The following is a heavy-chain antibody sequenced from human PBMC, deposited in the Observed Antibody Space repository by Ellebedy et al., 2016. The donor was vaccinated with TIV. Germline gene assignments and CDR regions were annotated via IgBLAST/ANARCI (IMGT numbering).Heavy chain of an antibody. CDR2: ISSSGSTI. J-gene: IGHJ4*02. V-gene: IGHV3-11*01. CDR3: AGELWFGEGALLDY. D-gene: IGHD3-10*01. CDR1: GFTFSDYY. Sequence: GGSLRLXCAASGFTFSDYYMSWIRQAPGKGLEWVSYISSSGSTIYYADSVKGRFTISRDNAKNSLYLQMNSLRTEDTAVYYCAGELWFGEGALLDYWGQGTLVTVSS.